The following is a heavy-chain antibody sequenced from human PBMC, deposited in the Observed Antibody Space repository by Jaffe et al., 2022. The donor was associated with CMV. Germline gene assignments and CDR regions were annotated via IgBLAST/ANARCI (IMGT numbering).Heavy chain of an antibody. CDR1: GFSLSTSGVG. J-gene: IGHJ4*02. V-gene: IGHV2-5*01. Sequence: QITLKESGPTLVKPTQTLTLTCTFSGFSLSTSGVGVGWIRQPPGKALEWLALIYWNDDKQYSPSLKTRLTITKDTSKNQVVLTMTNMDPVDTATYFCAHRPAKENYYDSSGYYRNWGQGTLVTVSS. CDR3: AHRPAKENYYDSSGYYRN. D-gene: IGHD3-22*01. CDR2: IYWNDDK.